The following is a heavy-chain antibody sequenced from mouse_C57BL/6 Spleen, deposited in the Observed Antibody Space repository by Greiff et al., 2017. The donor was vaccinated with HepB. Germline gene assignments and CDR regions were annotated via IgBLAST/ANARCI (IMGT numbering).Heavy chain of an antibody. CDR1: GFTFSSYG. D-gene: IGHD1-1*01. CDR2: ISSGGSYT. J-gene: IGHJ1*03. V-gene: IGHV5-6*01. Sequence: VQLKESGGDLVKPGGSLKLSCAASGFTFSSYGMSWVRQTPDKRLEWVATISSGGSYTYYPDSVKGRFTISRDNAKNTLYLQMSSLKSENTAMYYCAREKGYGSRGWYFDVWGTGTTVTVSS. CDR3: AREKGYGSRGWYFDV.